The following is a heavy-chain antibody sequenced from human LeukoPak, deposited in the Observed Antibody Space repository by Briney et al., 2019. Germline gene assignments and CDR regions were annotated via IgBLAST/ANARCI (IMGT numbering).Heavy chain of an antibody. D-gene: IGHD5-12*01. CDR2: ISYDGSNK. CDR3: AKAEGVRGYDPYYYYYGMDV. CDR1: GFTFSSYG. V-gene: IGHV3-30*18. Sequence: PGGSLRLSCAASGFTFSSYGMHWVRQAPGKGLEWVAVISYDGSNKYYADSVKGRFTISRDNSKNTLYLQMNSLRAEDTAVYYCAKAEGVRGYDPYYYYYGMDVWGQGTTVTVSS. J-gene: IGHJ6*02.